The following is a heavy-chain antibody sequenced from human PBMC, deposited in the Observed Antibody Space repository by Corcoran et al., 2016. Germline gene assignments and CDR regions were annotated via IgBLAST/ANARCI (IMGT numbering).Heavy chain of an antibody. V-gene: IGHV3-7*01. CDR3: ARGGQQVPN. D-gene: IGHD6-13*01. J-gene: IGHJ4*02. CDR1: GFTFSSYC. CDR2: IKQDGSDK. Sequence: EVQLVESGGGLVQPGGSLRLSCAASGFTFSSYCMNWVRQAPGKGLEWVASIKQDGSDKYYVDSVRGRFTISRDNAENSVHLQMNSLRVEDTAVYYCARGGQQVPNWGQGTLVTVSS.